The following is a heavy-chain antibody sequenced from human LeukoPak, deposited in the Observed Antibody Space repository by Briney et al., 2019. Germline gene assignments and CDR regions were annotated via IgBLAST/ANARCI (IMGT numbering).Heavy chain of an antibody. CDR3: TRLGTTVTV. CDR2: IRSKANGYAT. D-gene: IGHD4-17*01. Sequence: GGSLRLSCAASGFTFSGSAMHWVRRASGKGLEWVGRIRSKANGYATAYAASVKGRFTISRDDSKNTAYLQMNSLKTEDTAVYYCTRLGTTVTVWGQGTLVTVSS. CDR1: GFTFSGSA. V-gene: IGHV3-73*01. J-gene: IGHJ4*02.